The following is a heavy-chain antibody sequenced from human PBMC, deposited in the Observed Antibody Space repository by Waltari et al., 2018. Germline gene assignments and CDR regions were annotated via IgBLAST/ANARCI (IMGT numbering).Heavy chain of an antibody. CDR2: ISYDGSNK. D-gene: IGHD3-10*01. CDR3: ARDVTGDDYGCNFPIDY. J-gene: IGHJ4*02. Sequence: QVQLVESGGGVVQPGRSLRLSCAASGFTFSSYAMHWVRQAPGKGLEWVAVISYDGSNKYYADSVKGRFTISRDNSKNTLYLQMNSLRAEDTAVYYCARDVTGDDYGCNFPIDYWGQGTLVTVSS. CDR1: GFTFSSYA. V-gene: IGHV3-30-3*01.